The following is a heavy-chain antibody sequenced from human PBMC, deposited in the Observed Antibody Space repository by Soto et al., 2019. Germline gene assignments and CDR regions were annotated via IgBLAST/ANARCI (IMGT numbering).Heavy chain of an antibody. CDR3: ARLSENTIFGVAHYGMDV. CDR2: TYYRSKWYN. Sequence: PSQTLSLTCAISGDSVSSNSAAWNWIRQSPSRGLEWLGRTYYRSKWYNDYAVSVKSRITINPDTSKNQFSLKLSSVTAADTAVYYCARLSENTIFGVAHYGMDVWGQGTTVTVSS. CDR1: GDSVSSNSAA. V-gene: IGHV6-1*01. J-gene: IGHJ6*02. D-gene: IGHD3-3*01.